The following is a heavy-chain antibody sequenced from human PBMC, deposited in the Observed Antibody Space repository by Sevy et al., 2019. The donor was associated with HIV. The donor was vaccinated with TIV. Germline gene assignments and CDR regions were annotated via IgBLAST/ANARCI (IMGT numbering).Heavy chain of an antibody. J-gene: IGHJ4*02. V-gene: IGHV3-7*01. Sequence: GGSLRLSCAASGFTLSNYWMGWVRQAPGKGLEWVANLKQDGSDKYYVDSVKGRFTISGDNAKNPLYLQMNSLGAEDTAVYYCTRVLYSGSDYENYWGQGTLVTVSS. CDR3: TRVLYSGSDYENY. CDR2: LKQDGSDK. CDR1: GFTLSNYW. D-gene: IGHD1-26*01.